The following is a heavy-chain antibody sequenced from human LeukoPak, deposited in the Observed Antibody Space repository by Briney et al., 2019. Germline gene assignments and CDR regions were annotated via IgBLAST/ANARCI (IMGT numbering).Heavy chain of an antibody. D-gene: IGHD3-10*01. CDR1: AFTFSSYS. Sequence: GGSLRLSCAASAFTFSSYSMNWVRQAPGKGLEWVSSISSSSSYIYYADSVKGRFTISRDNAKNSLYLQMNSLRAEDTAVYYCARGSYGSGSYYFDYWGQGTLVTVSS. V-gene: IGHV3-21*01. J-gene: IGHJ4*02. CDR3: ARGSYGSGSYYFDY. CDR2: ISSSSSYI.